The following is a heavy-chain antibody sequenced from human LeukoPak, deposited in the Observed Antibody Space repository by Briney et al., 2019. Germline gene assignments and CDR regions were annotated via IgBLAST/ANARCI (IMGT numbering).Heavy chain of an antibody. Sequence: GGSLRLSCAASGFTFSSYAMSWVRQAPGKGLEWVSAISGSGGSTYYADSVKGRFTISRDNSKNTLYLQMNSLRAEDTAVYYCAKDLGMVGLKGADYWGQGTLVTVSS. CDR3: AKDLGMVGLKGADY. CDR2: ISGSGGST. CDR1: GFTFSSYA. D-gene: IGHD1-26*01. J-gene: IGHJ4*02. V-gene: IGHV3-23*01.